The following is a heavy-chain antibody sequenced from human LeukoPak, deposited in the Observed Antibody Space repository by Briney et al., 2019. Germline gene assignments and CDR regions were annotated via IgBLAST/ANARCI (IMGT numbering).Heavy chain of an antibody. D-gene: IGHD6-6*01. Sequence: GGSLRLSCVASGFTVSSNYMTWVRQAPGKGLEWVSVIYAGGRTYYADSVKGRFTISRDNSKDTLYLQMNNLRAKDTAVYYCARGRLAASTHAIDCWGQGTLVTVSS. CDR2: IYAGGRT. J-gene: IGHJ4*02. V-gene: IGHV3-53*01. CDR3: ARGRLAASTHAIDC. CDR1: GFTVSSNY.